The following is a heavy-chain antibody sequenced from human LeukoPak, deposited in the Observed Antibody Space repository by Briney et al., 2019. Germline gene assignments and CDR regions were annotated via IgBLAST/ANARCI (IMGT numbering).Heavy chain of an antibody. D-gene: IGHD6-13*01. Sequence: SQTLSLTCAVSGDSVSSNSAAWNWIRQSPSRCLKWLRRAYYRSKWYNDYAVSVKSRITINPDTSKNQFSLQLNSVTPEDTAVYYCATGIAAAGPSRYYYYYGMDVWGQGTTVTVSS. CDR2: AYYRSKWYN. CDR3: ATGIAAAGPSRYYYYYGMDV. J-gene: IGHJ6*02. CDR1: GDSVSSNSAA. V-gene: IGHV6-1*01.